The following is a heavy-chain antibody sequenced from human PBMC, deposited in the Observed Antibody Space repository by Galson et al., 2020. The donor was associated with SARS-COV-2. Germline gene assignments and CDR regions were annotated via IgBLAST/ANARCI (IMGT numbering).Heavy chain of an antibody. CDR3: GSMWNPPLDY. CDR2: IRNDGSKK. D-gene: IGHD1-1*01. CDR1: GFIFSNYD. Sequence: GESLKISCGASGFIFSNYDMHWVRQAPGKGLEWVSLIRNDGSKKYYADSVKGRFTISRDNSKNMVYLQMDSLRIEDTAMYYCGSMWNPPLDYWGQGTLVTVSS. J-gene: IGHJ4*02. V-gene: IGHV3-30*02.